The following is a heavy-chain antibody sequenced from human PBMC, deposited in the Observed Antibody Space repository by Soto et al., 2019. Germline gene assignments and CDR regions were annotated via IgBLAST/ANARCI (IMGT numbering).Heavy chain of an antibody. CDR1: GGSISSGGYY. CDR3: ARVVSYYGSGSYFDY. Sequence: QVQLQESGPGLVKPSQTLSLTCTVSGGSISSGGYYWSWIRQHPGKGLEWIGYIYYSGSTYYNPSLKSRGTISVDTSKNHFYLKLSSVPAADTAVYYCARVVSYYGSGSYFDYWGQGTLVTVSS. CDR2: IYYSGST. D-gene: IGHD3-10*01. V-gene: IGHV4-31*03. J-gene: IGHJ4*02.